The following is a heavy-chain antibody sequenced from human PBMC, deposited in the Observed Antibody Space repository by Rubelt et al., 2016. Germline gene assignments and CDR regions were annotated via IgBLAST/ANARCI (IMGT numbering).Heavy chain of an antibody. CDR2: INHSGST. Sequence: QVQLQESGAGLLKPSETLSLTCAVYGGSFSGYYWSWIRQPPGKGLEWIGEINHSGSTNSNPALKSRVTLSVDTSKNQFALKLSSVTAADTAVYYCARDFWSGYDYYGMDVWGQGTTVTVSS. CDR1: GGSFSGYY. CDR3: ARDFWSGYDYYGMDV. V-gene: IGHV4-34*01. D-gene: IGHD3-3*01. J-gene: IGHJ6*02.